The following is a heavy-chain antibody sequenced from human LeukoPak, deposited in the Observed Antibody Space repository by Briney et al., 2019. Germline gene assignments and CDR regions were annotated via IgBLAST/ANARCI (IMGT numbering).Heavy chain of an antibody. CDR3: ARAGQYYFDY. CDR1: GFTVSSNY. J-gene: IGHJ4*02. V-gene: IGHV3-53*01. Sequence: PGGSLRLSCAASGFTVSSNYMSWVRQAPGKGLEWVSVIYSGGSTYYADSVKGRFIISRDNSKNMLYLQMNSLRAEDTAVYYCARAGQYYFDYWGQGTLVTVSS. D-gene: IGHD4-11*01. CDR2: IYSGGST.